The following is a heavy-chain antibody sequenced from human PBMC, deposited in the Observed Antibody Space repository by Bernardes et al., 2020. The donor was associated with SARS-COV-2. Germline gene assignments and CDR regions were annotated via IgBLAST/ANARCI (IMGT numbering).Heavy chain of an antibody. V-gene: IGHV3-7*05. CDR3: ATPYDFWSGYYTALFDY. CDR2: IKKDGGDE. CDR1: GFTFNAYS. Sequence: GQYLRRSCAGSGFTFNAYSMSWVRTAPGKGLEWVAIIKKDGGDEYYLDSVRGRFTISRDNSKNTLYLQMNSLRAEDTAVYYCATPYDFWSGYYTALFDYWGQGTLVTVSS. D-gene: IGHD3-3*01. J-gene: IGHJ4*02.